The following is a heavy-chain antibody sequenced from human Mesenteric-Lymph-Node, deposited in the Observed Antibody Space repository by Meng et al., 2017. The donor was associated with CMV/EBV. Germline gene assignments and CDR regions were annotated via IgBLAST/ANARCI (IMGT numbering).Heavy chain of an antibody. CDR2: ITSSSNYI. J-gene: IGHJ4*02. V-gene: IGHV3-21*01. CDR1: GFTFRTYN. D-gene: IGHD6-13*01. Sequence: GGSLRLSCAASGFTFRTYNMNWARQAPGKGLEWVSSITSSSNYIYYADSVKGRFTISRDNAKNSLYLQMNSLRAEDTAVYYCARDISTAAAPMDYWGQGTLVTVSS. CDR3: ARDISTAAAPMDY.